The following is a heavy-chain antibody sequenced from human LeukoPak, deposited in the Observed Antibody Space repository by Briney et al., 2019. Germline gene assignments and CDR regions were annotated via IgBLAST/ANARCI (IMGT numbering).Heavy chain of an antibody. J-gene: IGHJ4*02. V-gene: IGHV3-30*02. CDR3: AKGPGYDYYFDY. CDR1: GFTFSSYG. Sequence: GGSLRLSCAASGFTFSSYGMHWVRQAPGKGLEWVAFIRYDGSNKYYADSVKGRFTISRDNSKNTLYLQMNSLRAEDTAVYYCAKGPGYDYYFDYWGQGTLVTVSS. CDR2: IRYDGSNK. D-gene: IGHD5-12*01.